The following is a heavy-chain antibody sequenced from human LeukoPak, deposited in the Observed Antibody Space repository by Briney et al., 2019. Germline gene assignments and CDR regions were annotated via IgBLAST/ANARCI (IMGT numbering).Heavy chain of an antibody. Sequence: ASVKVSCKASGYTFTSYYMHWVRQAPGQGLEWMGIINPSGGSTSYAQKFQGRVTMTRDTSTSTVYMELSSLRSEDTAVYYCARESMRYYDSSGYYPGPWGQGALVTVSS. CDR1: GYTFTSYY. J-gene: IGHJ5*02. V-gene: IGHV1-46*01. CDR3: ARESMRYYDSSGYYPGP. CDR2: INPSGGST. D-gene: IGHD3-22*01.